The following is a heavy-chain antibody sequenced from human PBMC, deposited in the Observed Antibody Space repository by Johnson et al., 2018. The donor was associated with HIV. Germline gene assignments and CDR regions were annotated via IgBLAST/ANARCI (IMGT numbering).Heavy chain of an antibody. CDR2: IRYDGSNK. CDR1: EFTFSTYG. V-gene: IGHV3-30*02. J-gene: IGHJ3*02. Sequence: QVQLVESGGGVVQPGGSLRLSCAASEFTFSTYGMHWVRQAPGKGLEWVALIRYDGSNKYYADSVKGRFIISRDNSKNTLYLQMNSLRVEDTALYYCAKAIWGGGNLGMGAFDIWGQGTMVTVSS. CDR3: AKAIWGGGNLGMGAFDI. D-gene: IGHD4-23*01.